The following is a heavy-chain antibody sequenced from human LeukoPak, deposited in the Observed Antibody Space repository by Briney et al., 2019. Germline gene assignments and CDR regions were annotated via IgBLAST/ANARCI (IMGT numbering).Heavy chain of an antibody. CDR3: ARLTRLSTSPDRYYLDY. J-gene: IGHJ4*02. V-gene: IGHV4-4*09. D-gene: IGHD6-6*01. Sequence: PSETLSFTCTVSGDSISSYYWSWIRQPPGKGLEWIGYIYTSGGTNYIPSLKGRVTISIDTSKNQFSLKLSSVTAADSAVYYCARLTRLSTSPDRYYLDYWGQGTLVTVSS. CDR1: GDSISSYY. CDR2: IYTSGGT.